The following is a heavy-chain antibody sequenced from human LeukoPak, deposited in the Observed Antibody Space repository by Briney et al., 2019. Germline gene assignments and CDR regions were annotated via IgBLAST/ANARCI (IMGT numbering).Heavy chain of an antibody. J-gene: IGHJ4*02. CDR3: TKYSSSSGDDY. CDR1: RFTFSGSV. D-gene: IGHD6-6*01. V-gene: IGHV3-73*01. CDR2: IRSKANSYAT. Sequence: GGSLRVSCVASRFTFSGSVMHWVRQASGKGLEWVGRIRSKANSYATAYAPSVKCRFTISRDESKNTAYLQMNSLKTEDTAVYYCTKYSSSSGDDYWGQGTLVTVSP.